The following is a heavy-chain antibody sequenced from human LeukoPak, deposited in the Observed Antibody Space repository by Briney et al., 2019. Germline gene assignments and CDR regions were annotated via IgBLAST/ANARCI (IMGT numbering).Heavy chain of an antibody. V-gene: IGHV3-73*01. CDR1: GFTFSGSA. D-gene: IGHD3-9*01. Sequence: GGSLRLSCAASGFTFSGSAMHWVRQASGKGLEWVGRIRSKANSYATAYAASVKGRFTIPRDDSKNTAYLQMNSLIPEDTALYYCAKPQEADIWVPDYWGQGTLVTVSS. J-gene: IGHJ4*02. CDR3: AKPQEADIWVPDY. CDR2: IRSKANSYAT.